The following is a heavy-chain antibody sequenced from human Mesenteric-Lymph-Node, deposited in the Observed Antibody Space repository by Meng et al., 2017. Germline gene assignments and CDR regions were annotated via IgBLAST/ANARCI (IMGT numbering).Heavy chain of an antibody. CDR3: ARGPSRWLQFSFDY. CDR2: IYYSGST. V-gene: IGHV4-34*01. D-gene: IGHD5-24*01. Sequence: VQLQQWGAGLLKPSETLSLTCAVYGGSFSGYYWSWIRQPPGKGLEWIGYIYYSGSTYYNPSLKSRVTISVDTSKNQFSLKLSSVTAADTAVYYCARGPSRWLQFSFDYWGQGTLVTVSS. J-gene: IGHJ4*02. CDR1: GGSFSGYY.